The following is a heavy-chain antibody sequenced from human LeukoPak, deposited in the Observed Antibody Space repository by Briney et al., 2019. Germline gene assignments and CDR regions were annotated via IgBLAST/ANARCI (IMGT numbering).Heavy chain of an antibody. D-gene: IGHD3-10*01. Sequence: PSETLSLTCTVSGGSISSGGYYWSWIRQHPGKGLEWIGYIYYSGSTYYNPSLKSRVTISVDTSKNQFSLKLSSVTAADTAVYYCARMVRGVYDYWGRGTLVTVSS. J-gene: IGHJ4*02. CDR2: IYYSGST. CDR3: ARMVRGVYDY. CDR1: GGSISSGGYY. V-gene: IGHV4-31*03.